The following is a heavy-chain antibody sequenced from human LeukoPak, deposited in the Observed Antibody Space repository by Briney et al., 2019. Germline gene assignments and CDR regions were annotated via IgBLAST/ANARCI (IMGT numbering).Heavy chain of an antibody. CDR1: GGSFSGYY. V-gene: IGHV4-34*01. CDR3: ARGRRCSSTSCYLGLDRWFDP. Sequence: KASETLSLTCAVYGGSFSGYYWSWIRQPPGKGLEWVGEINHSGSTNYNPSLKSRVTISVDTSKNQFSLKLSSVTAADTAVYYCARGRRCSSTSCYLGLDRWFDPWGQGTLVTVSS. D-gene: IGHD2-2*01. CDR2: INHSGST. J-gene: IGHJ5*02.